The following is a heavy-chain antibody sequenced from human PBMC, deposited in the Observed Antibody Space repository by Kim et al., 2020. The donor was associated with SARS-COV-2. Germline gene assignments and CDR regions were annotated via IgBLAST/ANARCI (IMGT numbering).Heavy chain of an antibody. D-gene: IGHD1-1*01. CDR2: IKQDGSEK. V-gene: IGHV3-7*01. Sequence: GGSLRLSCAASGFTFSSYWMSWVRQAPGKGLEWVANIKQDGSEKYYVDSVKGRFTISRDNAKNSLYLQMNSLRSEDTAVYYCARLGWEREFDYWGQGTLVTVSS. J-gene: IGHJ4*02. CDR3: ARLGWEREFDY. CDR1: GFTFSSYW.